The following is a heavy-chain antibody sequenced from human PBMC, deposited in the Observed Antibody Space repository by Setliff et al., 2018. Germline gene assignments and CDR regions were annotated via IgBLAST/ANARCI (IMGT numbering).Heavy chain of an antibody. Sequence: KASETLSLTCTVSGGSISSGPYYWNWFRQPAGKGLEWIGHLYSSGSTNYNPSLKSRVTISVDTSKNQFSLELSSVTAADTAVYYCASTDWGWGYYFDYWGQGTLVTVS. J-gene: IGHJ4*02. CDR1: GGSISSGPYY. D-gene: IGHD7-27*01. V-gene: IGHV4-61*09. CDR3: ASTDWGWGYYFDY. CDR2: LYSSGST.